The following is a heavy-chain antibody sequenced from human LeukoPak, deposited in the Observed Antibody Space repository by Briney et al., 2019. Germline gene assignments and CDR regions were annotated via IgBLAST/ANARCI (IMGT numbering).Heavy chain of an antibody. Sequence: GGSLRLSCAASGFTFSSYSMNWVRQAPGKGLEWVSYISSSSSTIYYADSVKGRFTISRDNAKNSLYLQMNSMRAEDTAVYYCARDLYYGSGSYNYMDVWDKGTTVTVSS. CDR2: ISSSSSTI. CDR3: ARDLYYGSGSYNYMDV. V-gene: IGHV3-48*01. J-gene: IGHJ6*03. D-gene: IGHD3-10*01. CDR1: GFTFSSYS.